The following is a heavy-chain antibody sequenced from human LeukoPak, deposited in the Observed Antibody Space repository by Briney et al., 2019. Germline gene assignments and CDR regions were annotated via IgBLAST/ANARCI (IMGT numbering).Heavy chain of an antibody. J-gene: IGHJ4*02. Sequence: GRSLRLSCAASGFTFSSYAMHWVRQAPGKGLEYVSAISSNGGSTYYADSVKGRFTISRDNPKNTLYLQMSSLRAEDTAVYYCVKGWEGGSAGLSFDYWGQGTLGTVSS. V-gene: IGHV3-64D*06. CDR3: VKGWEGGSAGLSFDY. CDR2: ISSNGGST. D-gene: IGHD6-13*01. CDR1: GFTFSSYA.